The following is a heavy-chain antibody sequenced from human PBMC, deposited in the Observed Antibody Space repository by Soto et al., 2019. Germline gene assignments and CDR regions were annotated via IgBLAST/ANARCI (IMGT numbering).Heavy chain of an antibody. CDR3: AREDIVVVPAAMSTYYYYGMDV. Sequence: QVQLVQSGAEVMKPGSSVKVSCKASGGTFSSYTISWERQAPGQGLEWMGRIIPILGIANYAQKFQGRVTITADKSTSTAYMELSSLRSEDTAVYYCAREDIVVVPAAMSTYYYYGMDVWGQGTTVTVSS. CDR1: GGTFSSYT. CDR2: IIPILGIA. J-gene: IGHJ6*02. D-gene: IGHD2-2*01. V-gene: IGHV1-69*08.